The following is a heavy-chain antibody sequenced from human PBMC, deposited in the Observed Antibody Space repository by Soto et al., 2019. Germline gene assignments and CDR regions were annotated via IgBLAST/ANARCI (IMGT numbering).Heavy chain of an antibody. D-gene: IGHD5-12*01. CDR2: ISGSGGST. J-gene: IGHJ4*02. Sequence: GGSLRLSCAASGFTFSSYAMSWVRQAPGKGLEWVSAISGSGGSTYYADSVKGRFTVSRDNSKNTLYLQMNSLRAEDTAVYYCAEVCQRWLQLFYFDYWGQGTLVTVSS. V-gene: IGHV3-23*01. CDR1: GFTFSSYA. CDR3: AEVCQRWLQLFYFDY.